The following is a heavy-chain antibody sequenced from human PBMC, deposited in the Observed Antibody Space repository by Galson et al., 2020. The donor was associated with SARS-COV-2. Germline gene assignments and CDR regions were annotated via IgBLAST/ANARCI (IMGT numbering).Heavy chain of an antibody. D-gene: IGHD3-3*01. V-gene: IGHV4-59*01. CDR1: GGSISSYY. Sequence: SETLSLTCTVSGGSISSYYWSWIRQPPGKGLEWIGYIYYSGSTNYNPSLKSRVTISVDTSKNQFSLKLSSVTAADTAVYYCARVGWLEWLLLDSWGQGTLVTVSS. CDR3: ARVGWLEWLLLDS. J-gene: IGHJ5*01. CDR2: IYYSGST.